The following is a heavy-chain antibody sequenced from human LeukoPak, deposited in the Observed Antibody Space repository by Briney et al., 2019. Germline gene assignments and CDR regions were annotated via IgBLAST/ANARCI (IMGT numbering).Heavy chain of an antibody. CDR2: INGDGGST. V-gene: IGHV3-74*01. Sequence: GGSLTLSCAASGFTFSSNWMHWVRQAPGKGLVWVSRINGDGGSTSYADSLKGRFTISRDNAKNKLYLQMNSLRAEDTAVYYCVRIRYDSSGRYFDNWGQGTLVTVSS. J-gene: IGHJ4*02. CDR1: GFTFSSNW. CDR3: VRIRYDSSGRYFDN. D-gene: IGHD3-22*01.